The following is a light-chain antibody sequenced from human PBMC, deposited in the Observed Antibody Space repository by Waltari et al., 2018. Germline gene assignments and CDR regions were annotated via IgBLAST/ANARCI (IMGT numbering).Light chain of an antibody. CDR3: QQYNHYST. Sequence: DIQMTQSPSTLSASVGDRVTITCRAGQNINSWLAWYQPKPGKAPKLLIYKAASLEGGVPSRFSGSGSGTEFTLTISSLQPDDFATYYCQQYNHYSTFGQGTKVEIK. V-gene: IGKV1-5*03. J-gene: IGKJ1*01. CDR1: QNINSW. CDR2: KAA.